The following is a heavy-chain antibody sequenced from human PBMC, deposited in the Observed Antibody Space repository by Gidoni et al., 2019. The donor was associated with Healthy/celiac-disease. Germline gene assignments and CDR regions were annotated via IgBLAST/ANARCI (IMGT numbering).Heavy chain of an antibody. D-gene: IGHD3-3*01. J-gene: IGHJ6*03. V-gene: IGHV3-20*01. Sequence: EVQLVESGGGVVRPGGSLRLSCAASGFTFADYGMSWVRQAPGKGLEWVSGINWNGGSTGYADSVKGRFTISRDNAKNSLYLQMNSLRAEDTALYHCAREGYDFWSGYRYYYMDVWGKGTTVTVSS. CDR1: GFTFADYG. CDR2: INWNGGST. CDR3: AREGYDFWSGYRYYYMDV.